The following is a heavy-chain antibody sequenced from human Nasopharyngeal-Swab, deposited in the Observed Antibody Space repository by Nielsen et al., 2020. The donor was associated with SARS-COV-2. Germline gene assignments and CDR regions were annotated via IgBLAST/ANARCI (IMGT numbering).Heavy chain of an antibody. Sequence: GESLKISCAASGFTFISYSMNWVRQAPGKGLEWVSSISSSSSYIYYADSMKGRFTISRDNAKNSLYLQMSSLRAEDTAVYYCARGPRDGYNPNWFDPWGQGTLVTVSS. D-gene: IGHD5-24*01. CDR2: ISSSSSYI. CDR1: GFTFISYS. J-gene: IGHJ5*02. V-gene: IGHV3-21*01. CDR3: ARGPRDGYNPNWFDP.